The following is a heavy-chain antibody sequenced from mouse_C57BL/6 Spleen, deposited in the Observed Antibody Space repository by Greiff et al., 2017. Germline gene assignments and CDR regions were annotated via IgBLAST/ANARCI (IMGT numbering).Heavy chain of an antibody. CDR2: INPSSGYT. J-gene: IGHJ3*01. D-gene: IGHD2-3*01. V-gene: IGHV1-7*01. Sequence: QVQLQQSGAELAKPGASVKLSCKASGYTFTSYWMHWVKQRPGQGLEWIGYINPSSGYTKYNQKFKDKATLAADKSSSTAYMQLSSLTYEDAAVYYCARGADGYPFAYWGQGTLVTVSA. CDR3: ARGADGYPFAY. CDR1: GYTFTSYW.